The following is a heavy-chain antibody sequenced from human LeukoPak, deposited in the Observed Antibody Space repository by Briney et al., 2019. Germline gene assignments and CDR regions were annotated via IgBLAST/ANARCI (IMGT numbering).Heavy chain of an antibody. CDR1: GFTFDDYA. V-gene: IGHV3-9*01. CDR3: ARDWAGGLFDY. J-gene: IGHJ4*02. CDR2: ISWNSGSI. Sequence: TGGSLRLSCAASGFTFDDYAMHWVRQAPGKGLEWVSGISWNSGSIGYADSVKGRFTISRDNAKNSLYLQMNSLRAEDTAEYYCARDWAGGLFDYWGQGTLVTVSS.